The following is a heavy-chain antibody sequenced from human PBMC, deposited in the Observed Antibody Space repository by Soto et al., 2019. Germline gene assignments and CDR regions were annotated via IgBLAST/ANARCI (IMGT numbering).Heavy chain of an antibody. J-gene: IGHJ5*02. CDR2: ISDDGDNR. CDR3: ARDGPIAADGNNWFDP. Sequence: QVQLVESGGDVVQPGRSLRLSCTASGFTFSTYTMHWVRQSPGKGLEWLAFISDDGDNRYYAESVRGRFTISRDNSKNTLYLQMDSLRPEDTAVYYCARDGPIAADGNNWFDPWGQGTLVTVSS. D-gene: IGHD6-13*01. V-gene: IGHV3-30-3*01. CDR1: GFTFSTYT.